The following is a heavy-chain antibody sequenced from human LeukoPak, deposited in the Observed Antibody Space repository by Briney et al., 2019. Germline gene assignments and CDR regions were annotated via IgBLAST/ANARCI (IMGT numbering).Heavy chain of an antibody. V-gene: IGHV3-48*02. D-gene: IGHD3-10*01. CDR1: GFIFSSYE. J-gene: IGHJ4*02. CDR3: ARPFTFFSGSGSSLPLGY. CDR2: ISSSTSII. Sequence: GGSLRLSCAASGFIFSSYEMNWVRQAPGKGLEWVSYISSSTSIIYYADSVRGRFTISRDNAKNSLYLQMNSLRDEDTAVYYCARPFTFFSGSGSSLPLGYWGQGTLVTVSS.